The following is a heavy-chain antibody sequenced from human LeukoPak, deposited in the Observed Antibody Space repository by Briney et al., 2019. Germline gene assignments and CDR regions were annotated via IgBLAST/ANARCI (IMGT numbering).Heavy chain of an antibody. Sequence: SETLSLTCTVSGGSISSSSYYWGWIRQPPGKGLEWIGSIYYSGSTYYNPSLKSRVTISVDTSKNQFSLKLSSVTAADTAVYYCATHVGDFWSGYSSPGTYYFDYWGQGTLVTVSS. CDR1: GGSISSSSYY. D-gene: IGHD3-3*01. V-gene: IGHV4-39*01. CDR2: IYYSGST. J-gene: IGHJ4*02. CDR3: ATHVGDFWSGYSSPGTYYFDY.